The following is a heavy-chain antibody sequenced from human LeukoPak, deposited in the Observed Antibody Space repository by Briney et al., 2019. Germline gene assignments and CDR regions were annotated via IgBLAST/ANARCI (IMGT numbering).Heavy chain of an antibody. CDR1: GFSLSDYY. Sequence: GGSLRLPCAASGFSLSDYYMTWIRQVPGKGLEWISYITATGSTTYYADSLKGRLTISRDTAKSFVYLQMNSLRVDDTAVYYCARRTVITPGGFDYWGQGTLVTVSS. CDR2: ITATGSTT. J-gene: IGHJ4*02. V-gene: IGHV3-11*01. D-gene: IGHD3-16*02. CDR3: ARRTVITPGGFDY.